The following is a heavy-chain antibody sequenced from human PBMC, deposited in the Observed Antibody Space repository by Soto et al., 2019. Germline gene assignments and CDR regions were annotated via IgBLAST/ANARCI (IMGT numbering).Heavy chain of an antibody. D-gene: IGHD3-16*01. CDR1: GFNFSNAW. CDR2: IKSKTDGGTT. J-gene: IGHJ6*02. V-gene: IGHV3-15*07. CDR3: TTDGGQGPGYYYYGMDV. Sequence: GGSLRLSCAASGFNFSNAWMNWVRQAPGKGLEWVGRIKSKTDGGTTDYAAPVKGRFTISRDDSKNTLYLQMNSLKTEDTAVYYCTTDGGQGPGYYYYGMDVWGQGTTVTVS.